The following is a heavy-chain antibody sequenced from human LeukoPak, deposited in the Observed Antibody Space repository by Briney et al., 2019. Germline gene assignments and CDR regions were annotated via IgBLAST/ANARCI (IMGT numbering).Heavy chain of an antibody. Sequence: GASVKVSCKASGGTFSSYAISWVRQAPGQGLEWMGGIIPIFGTANYAQKFQGRVTITADESTSTAYMELSSLRSEDTAVYYCARGGSSWYNAYYYYYMDVWGKGTTVTVSS. CDR2: IIPIFGTA. V-gene: IGHV1-69*13. D-gene: IGHD6-13*01. J-gene: IGHJ6*03. CDR3: ARGGSSWYNAYYYYYMDV. CDR1: GGTFSSYA.